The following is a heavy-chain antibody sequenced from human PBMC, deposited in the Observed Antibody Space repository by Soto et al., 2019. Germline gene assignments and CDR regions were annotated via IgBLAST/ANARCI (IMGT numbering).Heavy chain of an antibody. Sequence: SVKVSCKASGGTFSSYAISWVRQAPGQGLEWMGGIIPIFGTANYAQKFQGRVTITADESTSTAYMELSSLRSEDTAVYYCARDSVSDCSGGSCYSRPLISFDPWGQGTLVTVSS. CDR1: GGTFSSYA. D-gene: IGHD2-15*01. J-gene: IGHJ5*02. CDR3: ARDSVSDCSGGSCYSRPLISFDP. V-gene: IGHV1-69*13. CDR2: IIPIFGTA.